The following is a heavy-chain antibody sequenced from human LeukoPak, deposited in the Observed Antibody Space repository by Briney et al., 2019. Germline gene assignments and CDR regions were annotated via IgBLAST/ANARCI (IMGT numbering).Heavy chain of an antibody. Sequence: SETLSLTCTVSGGSISSYYWSWIRQPPGKGLEWLGYIYYSGSTNYNPSLKSRVTISVDTSKIQFSLKLSSVTAADTAVYYCARQRYMVRSPFDYWGQGTLVTVSS. CDR3: ARQRYMVRSPFDY. D-gene: IGHD3-10*01. V-gene: IGHV4-59*08. CDR2: IYYSGST. CDR1: GGSISSYY. J-gene: IGHJ4*02.